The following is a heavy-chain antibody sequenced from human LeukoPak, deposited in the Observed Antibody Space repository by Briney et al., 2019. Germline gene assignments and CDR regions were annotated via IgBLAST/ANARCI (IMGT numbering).Heavy chain of an antibody. CDR2: IFTSGST. Sequence: SETLSLTCTVSGGSISSYYWSWIRQPAGKGLEWIGRIFTSGSTNYNPSLKSRVTISVDTSKNQFSLKLSSVTAADTAVYYCARDSPMVRGVSGYLDYWGQGTLVTVSS. V-gene: IGHV4-4*07. D-gene: IGHD3-10*01. CDR3: ARDSPMVRGVSGYLDY. CDR1: GGSISSYY. J-gene: IGHJ4*02.